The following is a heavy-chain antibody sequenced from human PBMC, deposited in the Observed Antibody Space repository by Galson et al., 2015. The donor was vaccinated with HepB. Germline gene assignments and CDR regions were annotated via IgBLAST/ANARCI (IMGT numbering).Heavy chain of an antibody. D-gene: IGHD5-18*01. CDR3: AKEDTALVTGKYYYYGMDV. CDR2: IIPISGIA. J-gene: IGHJ6*02. CDR1: GGTFRNYA. Sequence: SVKVSCKASGGTFRNYAITWVRQAPGQGLEWMGGIIPISGIANYAQKFQGRVTLIADESTSTAYMELNSLQSEDTAVYYCAKEDTALVTGKYYYYGMDVWGQGTLVTVSS. V-gene: IGHV1-69*13.